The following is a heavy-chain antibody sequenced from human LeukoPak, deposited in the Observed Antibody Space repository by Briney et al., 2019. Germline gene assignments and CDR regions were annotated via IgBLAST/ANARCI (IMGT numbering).Heavy chain of an antibody. Sequence: GGSLRLSCAASGFTFSSFTMNWVRQAPGKGLEWVSSISSSSSYIYSADSVKGRFTISRDNAKNSLYLQMNSLRAEDTAVYYCARGAYSRAFDIWGQGTMVTVSS. CDR2: ISSSSSYI. D-gene: IGHD1-26*01. CDR1: GFTFSSFT. V-gene: IGHV3-21*01. J-gene: IGHJ3*02. CDR3: ARGAYSRAFDI.